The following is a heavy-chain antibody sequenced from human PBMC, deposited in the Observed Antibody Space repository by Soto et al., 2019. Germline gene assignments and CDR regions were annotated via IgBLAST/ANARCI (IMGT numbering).Heavy chain of an antibody. CDR3: ARGSDDFYGMDV. J-gene: IGHJ6*02. CDR2: IYYSGST. CDR1: GGSISSYY. V-gene: IGHV4-59*01. D-gene: IGHD3-10*01. Sequence: SETPSLTCTVSGGSISSYYWSWIRQPPGRGLEWIGYIYYSGSTNYNPSLKSRVTISVDTSKNQFSLKLSSVTAADTAVYYCARGSDDFYGMDVWGQGTTVTVSS.